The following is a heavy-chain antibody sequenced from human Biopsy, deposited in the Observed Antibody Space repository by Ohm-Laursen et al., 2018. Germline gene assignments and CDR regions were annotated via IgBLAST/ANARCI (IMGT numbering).Heavy chain of an antibody. D-gene: IGHD6-19*01. V-gene: IGHV4-61*01. Sequence: PSETLSPTCAVSGDSVSSGSFYWTWIRQPPGQGLEYIGYIYDRGSTANYNPSLESRVTMSVDMPKNQFSLKLSSVTAADTAIYYCARGMRSSGWPYFDSWGQGTLVTVSS. CDR1: GDSVSSGSFY. CDR3: ARGMRSSGWPYFDS. J-gene: IGHJ4*02. CDR2: IYDRGSTA.